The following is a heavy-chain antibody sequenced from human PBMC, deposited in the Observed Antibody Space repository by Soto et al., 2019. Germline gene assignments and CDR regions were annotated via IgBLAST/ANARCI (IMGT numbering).Heavy chain of an antibody. CDR3: ARPPGYISDWYYFDL. D-gene: IGHD3-9*01. V-gene: IGHV1-2*02. J-gene: IGHJ4*02. Sequence: QVQLVQSGAEVKKPGASVKVSCEASGYSFIDYYIHCVRQAPGQGFEWMGRISPKSGGTNYAQKFEGRVTMTWDTSLNTAYMELSSLISEDTAVYYCARPPGYISDWYYFDLWGQGTRVTVSS. CDR1: GYSFIDYY. CDR2: ISPKSGGT.